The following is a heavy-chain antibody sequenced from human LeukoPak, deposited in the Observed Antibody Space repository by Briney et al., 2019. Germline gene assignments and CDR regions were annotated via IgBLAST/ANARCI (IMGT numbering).Heavy chain of an antibody. CDR2: IYYSGST. Sequence: KPSETLSLTCTVSGVSISSYYWSWTRQPPGKGLEWIGYIYYSGSTNYNPSLKSRVTISVDTSKNQFSLKLSSVTAADTAVYYCARNLATREKWFDPWGQGTLVTVSS. V-gene: IGHV4-59*01. CDR1: GVSISSYY. J-gene: IGHJ5*02. CDR3: ARNLATREKWFDP.